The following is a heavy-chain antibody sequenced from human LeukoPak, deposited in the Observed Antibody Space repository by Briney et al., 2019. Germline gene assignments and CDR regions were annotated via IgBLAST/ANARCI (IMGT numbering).Heavy chain of an antibody. CDR1: GYTSTSYG. CDR2: ISAYNGNT. V-gene: IGHV1-18*01. Sequence: ASVKVSCKASGYTSTSYGISWVRQAPGQGLEWMGWISAYNGNTNYAQKLQGRVTMTTDTSTSTAYMELRSLRSDDTAVYYCARDGIVVVTAGHYYYGMDVWGQGTTVTVSS. D-gene: IGHD2-21*02. CDR3: ARDGIVVVTAGHYYYGMDV. J-gene: IGHJ6*02.